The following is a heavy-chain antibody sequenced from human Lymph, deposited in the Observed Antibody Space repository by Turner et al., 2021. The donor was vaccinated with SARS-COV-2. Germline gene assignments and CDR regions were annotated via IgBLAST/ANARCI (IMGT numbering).Heavy chain of an antibody. Sequence: EVQLVESGGGLVKPGGSVRPSCAASGFTFSSYSMNWVRQAPGKALEWVSSITFTSSYIYYADSVKGRFTISRDNAKNSLYLQMNSLRAEDTAVYYCARGPPDFPYYFDYWGQGTLVTVSS. CDR3: ARGPPDFPYYFDY. CDR1: GFTFSSYS. V-gene: IGHV3-21*01. J-gene: IGHJ4*02. D-gene: IGHD2-21*02. CDR2: ITFTSSYI.